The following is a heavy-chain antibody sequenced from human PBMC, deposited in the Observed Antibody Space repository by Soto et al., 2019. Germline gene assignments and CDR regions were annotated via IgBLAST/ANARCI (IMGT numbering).Heavy chain of an antibody. CDR2: ISYDGSNK. CDR3: AKDRYSSGSRYFDY. CDR1: GFTFSSYG. D-gene: IGHD6-19*01. V-gene: IGHV3-30*18. Sequence: QVQLVESGGGVVQPGRSLRLPCAASGFTFSSYGMHWVRQAPGKGLEWVAVISYDGSNKYYADSVKGRFTISRDNSKNTLYLQMNSLRAEDTAVYYCAKDRYSSGSRYFDYWGQGTLVTVSP. J-gene: IGHJ4*02.